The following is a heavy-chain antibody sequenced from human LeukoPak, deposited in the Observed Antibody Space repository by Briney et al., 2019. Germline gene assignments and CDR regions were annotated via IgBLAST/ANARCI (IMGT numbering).Heavy chain of an antibody. CDR1: GFTFSSYS. CDR2: ISSSSSYI. CDR3: ARELGGGETYYYDCSGYPEGAFDI. J-gene: IGHJ3*02. D-gene: IGHD3-22*01. V-gene: IGHV3-21*01. Sequence: GGSLRLSCAASGFTFSSYSMNWVRQAPGKGLEWVSSISSSSSYIYYADSVKGRFTISRDNAKNSLYLQMNSLRAEDTAVYYCARELGGGETYYYDCSGYPEGAFDIWGQGTMVTVSS.